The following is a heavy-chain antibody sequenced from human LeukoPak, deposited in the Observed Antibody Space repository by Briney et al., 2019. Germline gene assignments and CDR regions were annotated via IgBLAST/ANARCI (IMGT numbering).Heavy chain of an antibody. D-gene: IGHD3-10*01. CDR2: ISSSSSTI. Sequence: GGSLRLSCAASGFTFSSYSMNWVRQAPGKGLEWVSYISSSSSTIYYADSVKGRFTISRDNAKNSLSLQMNSLRAQDTAVYYCASTSELLWFGELFSYWGQGTLVTVSS. CDR3: ASTSELLWFGELFSY. J-gene: IGHJ4*02. V-gene: IGHV3-48*01. CDR1: GFTFSSYS.